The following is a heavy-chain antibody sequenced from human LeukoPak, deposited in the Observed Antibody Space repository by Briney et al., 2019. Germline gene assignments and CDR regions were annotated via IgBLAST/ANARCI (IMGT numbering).Heavy chain of an antibody. J-gene: IGHJ4*02. V-gene: IGHV4-59*01. CDR2: IYYSGST. CDR1: GGSISSYY. D-gene: IGHD3-16*02. CDR3: ARGGSYRSFDH. Sequence: SETLSLTCTVSGGSISSYYWSWIRQPPGKGLEWIGYIYYSGSTNYNPSLKSRVTISVDTSKNQFSLKLSSVTAADTAVYYCARGGSYRSFDHWGQGTLVTVSS.